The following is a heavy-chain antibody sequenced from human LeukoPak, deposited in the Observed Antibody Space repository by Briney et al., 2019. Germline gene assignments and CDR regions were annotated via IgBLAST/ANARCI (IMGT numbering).Heavy chain of an antibody. D-gene: IGHD4-11*01. CDR3: ARDAIDSNYFDF. CDR2: IYHSGST. Sequence: SETLSLTCAVSGDSISSSNWWSWVRQPPGKGLEWIGQIYHSGSTNYNPSLKSRVTISLDKSKNQFSLELTSVTAADTAVYYCARDAIDSNYFDFWGQGTLVTVSS. CDR1: GDSISSSNW. J-gene: IGHJ4*02. V-gene: IGHV4-4*02.